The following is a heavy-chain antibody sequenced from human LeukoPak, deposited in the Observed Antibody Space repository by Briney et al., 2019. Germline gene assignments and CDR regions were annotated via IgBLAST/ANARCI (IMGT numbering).Heavy chain of an antibody. V-gene: IGHV4-31*03. J-gene: IGHJ4*02. CDR2: IYYSGST. Sequence: SVTLSLTCTVSGGSISSGGYYWSWISQHPGKGLEWIGYIYYSGSTYYNPSLKSRVTISVDTSKNQFSLKLSSVTAADTAVYYCARESVYSSGWQSVDWGQGTLVTVSS. CDR3: ARESVYSSGWQSVD. D-gene: IGHD6-19*01. CDR1: GGSISSGGYY.